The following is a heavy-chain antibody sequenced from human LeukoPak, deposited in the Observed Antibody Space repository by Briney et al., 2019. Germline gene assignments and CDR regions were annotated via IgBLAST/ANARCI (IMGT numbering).Heavy chain of an antibody. J-gene: IGHJ4*02. V-gene: IGHV3-73*01. CDR1: GFAFSGSA. CDR3: TKIDGSAY. D-gene: IGHD1-14*01. Sequence: GGSVRLSCGASGFAFSGSAMHWVLQASGKGLEWVGRIRSKANSYATAYAASVKGRFAISRDDSKNTAYLQMNSLKTEDTAVYYCTKIDGSAYWGQGTLVTVSS. CDR2: IRSKANSYAT.